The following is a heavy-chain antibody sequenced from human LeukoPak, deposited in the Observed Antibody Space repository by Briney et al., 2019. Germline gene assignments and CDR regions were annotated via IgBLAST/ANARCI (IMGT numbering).Heavy chain of an antibody. Sequence: AASQRLSCAASGFTFSSYAMSWVRQAPGKGLEWVSAISGSGGSTYYEDSVKGRFTISGDNSKNTLYLQMNSLRAEDTAVYYCAKGGLTIFGVVTRFEYWGQGTLVTVSS. J-gene: IGHJ4*02. CDR3: AKGGLTIFGVVTRFEY. D-gene: IGHD3-3*01. CDR1: GFTFSSYA. CDR2: ISGSGGST. V-gene: IGHV3-23*01.